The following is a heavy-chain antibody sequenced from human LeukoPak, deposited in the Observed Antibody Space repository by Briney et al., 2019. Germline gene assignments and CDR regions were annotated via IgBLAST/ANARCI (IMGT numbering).Heavy chain of an antibody. Sequence: GGSLRLSCAASGFTFSSYWMHWVRQAPGKGLMWVSRINNDGITTRYADSVKGRFTIYRDNAENTLDLQMHRLRAEDTAVYYCARDGRQHFDWLPLDVWGKGTTVIVSS. V-gene: IGHV3-74*01. D-gene: IGHD3-9*01. CDR2: INNDGITT. CDR1: GFTFSSYW. J-gene: IGHJ6*04. CDR3: ARDGRQHFDWLPLDV.